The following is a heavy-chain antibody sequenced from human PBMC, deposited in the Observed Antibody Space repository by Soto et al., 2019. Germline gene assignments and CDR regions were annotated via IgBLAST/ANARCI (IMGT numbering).Heavy chain of an antibody. D-gene: IGHD3-22*01. Sequence: SETLSLTCAVSGGSISSGGYSWSWIRQPPGKGLEWIGYIYHSGSTYYNPSLKSRVTISVDRSKNQFSLKLSSVTAADTAVYYCARESDSSGVDYWGQGTLVTVSS. CDR3: ARESDSSGVDY. J-gene: IGHJ4*02. CDR2: IYHSGST. CDR1: GGSISSGGYS. V-gene: IGHV4-30-2*01.